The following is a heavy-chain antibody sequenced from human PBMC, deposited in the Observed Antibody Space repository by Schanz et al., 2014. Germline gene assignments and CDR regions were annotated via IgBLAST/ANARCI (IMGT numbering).Heavy chain of an antibody. D-gene: IGHD3-16*01. CDR1: GFTFSSYA. CDR3: AKTPREYCDYDNCPNWFDS. J-gene: IGHJ5*01. CDR2: IGNGGVTI. V-gene: IGHV3-23*01. Sequence: EVQLLESGGGLVQPGGSLRLSCAASGFTFSSYAMSWVRQIPGKGLEWVSYIGNGGVTIYYADSVKGRFTISRDNSKKSLYLQMNSLRAEDTAADYCAKTPREYCDYDNCPNWFDSWGQGTLVTASS.